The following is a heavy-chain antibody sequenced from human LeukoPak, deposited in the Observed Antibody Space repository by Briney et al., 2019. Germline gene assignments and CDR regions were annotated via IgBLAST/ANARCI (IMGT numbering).Heavy chain of an antibody. CDR3: ARDSPVEGAFDI. J-gene: IGHJ3*02. CDR2: INPNSGGT. Sequence: ASVKVSCKASGYTFTGYYMHWVRQAPGQGLEWMGWINPNSGGTNYAQKFQGRVTMTRDTSISTAYMELSRLRSDDTAVYYCARDSPVEGAFDIWGQGTMVTVSS. CDR1: GYTFTGYY. V-gene: IGHV1-2*02.